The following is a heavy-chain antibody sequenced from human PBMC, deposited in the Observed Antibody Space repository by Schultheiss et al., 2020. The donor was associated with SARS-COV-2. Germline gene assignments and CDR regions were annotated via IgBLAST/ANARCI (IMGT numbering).Heavy chain of an antibody. CDR3: ARDPMGVTGSFFDF. Sequence: GGSLRLSCAASGFTVSSNYMSWVRQAPGKGLEWVSFISGTSDTIKYADLVKGRFTVSRDNGKNSLYLQMNSLRAEDTAVYFCARDPMGVTGSFFDFWGQGTLVTVSS. V-gene: IGHV3-48*01. CDR2: ISGTSDTI. CDR1: GFTVSSNY. J-gene: IGHJ4*02. D-gene: IGHD1-26*01.